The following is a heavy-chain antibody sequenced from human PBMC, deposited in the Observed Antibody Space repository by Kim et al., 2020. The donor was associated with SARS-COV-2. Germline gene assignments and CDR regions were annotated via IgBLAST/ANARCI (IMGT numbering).Heavy chain of an antibody. CDR2: IYYSGST. Sequence: SETLSLTCTVSGGSISSSSYYWGWIRQPPGKGLEWIGSIYYSGSTYYNPSLKSRVTISVDTSKNQFSLKLSSVTAADTAVYYCARLMGLYCSSTSCYPKWGQGTLVTVSS. J-gene: IGHJ4*02. V-gene: IGHV4-39*01. CDR3: ARLMGLYCSSTSCYPK. CDR1: GGSISSSSYY. D-gene: IGHD2-2*01.